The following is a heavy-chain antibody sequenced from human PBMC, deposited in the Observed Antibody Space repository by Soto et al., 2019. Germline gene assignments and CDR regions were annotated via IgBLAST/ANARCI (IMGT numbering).Heavy chain of an antibody. D-gene: IGHD6-19*01. J-gene: IGHJ6*02. CDR3: AKDLQWLANESSYYYYGMDV. CDR1: GFTFSSYG. V-gene: IGHV3-30*18. Sequence: QVQLVESGGGVVQPGRSLRLSCAASGFTFSSYGMHWVRQAPGKGLEWVAVISYDGSNKYYADSVKGRFTISRDNSKNTLYLQMNSLRAEDTAVYYCAKDLQWLANESSYYYYGMDVWGQGTTVTVSS. CDR2: ISYDGSNK.